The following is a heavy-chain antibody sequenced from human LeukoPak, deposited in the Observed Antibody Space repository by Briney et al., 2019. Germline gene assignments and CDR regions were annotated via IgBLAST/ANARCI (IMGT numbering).Heavy chain of an antibody. D-gene: IGHD3-3*01. CDR1: GFTFSSYA. J-gene: IGHJ4*02. CDR2: ISGSGGST. Sequence: GGSLRLSCAASGFTFSSYAMSWVRQAPGKGLEWVSAISGSGGSTYYADSVKGRFTISRDNSKNTLYLQMNSLRAEDTAVYYCARGGIPIRSLEWLAAYYFDYWGQGTLVTVSS. V-gene: IGHV3-23*01. CDR3: ARGGIPIRSLEWLAAYYFDY.